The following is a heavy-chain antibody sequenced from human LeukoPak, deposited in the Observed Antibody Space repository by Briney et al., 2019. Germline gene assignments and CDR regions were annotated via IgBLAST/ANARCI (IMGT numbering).Heavy chain of an antibody. Sequence: SETLSLTCTVSGGSISSSSYYWGWIRQPPGKGLEWIGSIYYSGSTYYNPSLKSRVTISVDTSKNQFSLKLSSVTAADTAVYYCAIRGYSYGYNYYYYMDVWGKGTTVTISS. V-gene: IGHV4-39*01. CDR1: GGSISSSSYY. D-gene: IGHD5-18*01. CDR3: AIRGYSYGYNYYYYMDV. CDR2: IYYSGST. J-gene: IGHJ6*03.